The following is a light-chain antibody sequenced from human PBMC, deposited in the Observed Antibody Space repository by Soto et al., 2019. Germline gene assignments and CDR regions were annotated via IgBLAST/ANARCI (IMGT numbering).Light chain of an antibody. CDR2: GVS. Sequence: EIVMTQSPATLSVSPGERATLSCRASQSVRSNLAWYQQKPGQAPRLLIYGVSSRATGIPDRFSGSGSGTDFTLTISGLQSEDFATYYCQQYNSYSPLTFGGGTKVDIK. J-gene: IGKJ4*01. CDR1: QSVRSN. V-gene: IGKV3D-15*01. CDR3: QQYNSYSPLT.